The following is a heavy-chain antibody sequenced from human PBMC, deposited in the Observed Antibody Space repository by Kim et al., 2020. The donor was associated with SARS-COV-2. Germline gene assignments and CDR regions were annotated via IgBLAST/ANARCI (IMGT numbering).Heavy chain of an antibody. D-gene: IGHD3-10*01. CDR1: GGSISSYY. J-gene: IGHJ3*02. Sequence: SETLSLTCTVSGGSISSYYWSWIRQPPGKGLEWIGYIYYSGSTNYNPSLKSRVTISVDTSKNQFSLKLSSGTAADTAVYYCARNYGSPAFDIWGQGTMVTVSS. V-gene: IGHV4-59*01. CDR3: ARNYGSPAFDI. CDR2: IYYSGST.